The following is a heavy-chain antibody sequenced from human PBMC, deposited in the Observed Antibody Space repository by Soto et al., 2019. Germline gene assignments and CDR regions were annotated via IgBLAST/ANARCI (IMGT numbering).Heavy chain of an antibody. CDR2: INEDGSEK. Sequence: GGSLRLSCAASGFTLSSHWMSWVRQAPGKGLEWVANINEDGSEKYYVDSVKGRFTISRDIAKTSVYLQMDSLRAEDTAVYYCARDHVSNYGEGAGHYWGQGTLVTVSS. V-gene: IGHV3-7*05. J-gene: IGHJ4*02. CDR1: GFTLSSHW. CDR3: ARDHVSNYGEGAGHY. D-gene: IGHD3-10*01.